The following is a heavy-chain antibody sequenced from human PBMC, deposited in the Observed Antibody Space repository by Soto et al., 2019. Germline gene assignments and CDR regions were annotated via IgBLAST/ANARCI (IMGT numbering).Heavy chain of an antibody. CDR1: GGSLSTYY. CDR3: ARHLIGYCSTTTCFGPIDY. D-gene: IGHD2-2*01. V-gene: IGHV4-59*08. CDR2: IYGSGST. J-gene: IGHJ4*02. Sequence: SETLSLTCTVSGGSLSTYYWSWIRQPPRKGLEWIGYIYGSGSTIYSPALKSRVTISVDTSKNQFSLKLSSVTAADTAVYYCARHLIGYCSTTTCFGPIDYWGQGALVTVSS.